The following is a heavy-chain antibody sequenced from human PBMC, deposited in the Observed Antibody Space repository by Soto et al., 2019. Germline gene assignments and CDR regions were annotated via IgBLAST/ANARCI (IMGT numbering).Heavy chain of an antibody. Sequence: EVQLLESGGGLVQPGGSLRLSCAASGFTFSSYAMSWVRQAPGKGLEWVSAISGSGGSTYYADSVKGRFTISRDNSTNTLYLQMNSLRAEDTAVYYCARGEGWELQTAYYFDYWGQGTLVTVSS. V-gene: IGHV3-23*01. CDR3: ARGEGWELQTAYYFDY. CDR1: GFTFSSYA. CDR2: ISGSGGST. D-gene: IGHD1-26*01. J-gene: IGHJ4*02.